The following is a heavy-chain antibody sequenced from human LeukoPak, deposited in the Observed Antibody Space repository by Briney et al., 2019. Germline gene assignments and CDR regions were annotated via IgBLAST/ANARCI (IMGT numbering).Heavy chain of an antibody. Sequence: SETLSLTCTVSGGSISSYYWSWIQQPAGKGLEWIGRIYTSGSTNYNPSLKSRVTMSVDTSKNQFSLKLSSVTAADTAVYYCARQVMIRYFDWYFDYWGQGTLVTVSS. CDR2: IYTSGST. CDR3: ARQVMIRYFDWYFDY. J-gene: IGHJ4*02. V-gene: IGHV4-4*07. CDR1: GGSISSYY. D-gene: IGHD3-9*01.